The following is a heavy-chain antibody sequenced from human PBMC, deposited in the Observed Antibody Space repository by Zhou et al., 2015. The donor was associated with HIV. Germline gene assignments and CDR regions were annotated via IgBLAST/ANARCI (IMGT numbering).Heavy chain of an antibody. Sequence: QVQLVQSGAEVKKPGASVKVSCKASGYTFTSYGISWVRQAPGQGLEWMGWISAYNGNTNYAQKLQGRVTMTTDTSTSTAYMELRSLRSDDTAVYYCARYYYYDSSGYYTPRGDAFDIWGQGTMVTVSS. CDR2: ISAYNGNT. D-gene: IGHD3-22*01. J-gene: IGHJ3*02. V-gene: IGHV1-18*01. CDR3: ARYYYYDSSGYYTPRGDAFDI. CDR1: GYTFTSYG.